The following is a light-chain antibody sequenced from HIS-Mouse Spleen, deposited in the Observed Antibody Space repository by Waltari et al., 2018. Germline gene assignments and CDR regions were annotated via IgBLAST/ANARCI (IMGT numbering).Light chain of an antibody. CDR3: QQSYSTPIT. J-gene: IGKJ5*01. CDR2: AAS. Sequence: DIQMTQSPSSLSASVGDRVTITCRASQSISSYLNWYQQKPGKAPKLLIYAASSLQSGVPSRFSGSGYGTDVTLTISSLQPEDFATYYCQQSYSTPITFGQGTRLEI. CDR1: QSISSY. V-gene: IGKV1-39*01.